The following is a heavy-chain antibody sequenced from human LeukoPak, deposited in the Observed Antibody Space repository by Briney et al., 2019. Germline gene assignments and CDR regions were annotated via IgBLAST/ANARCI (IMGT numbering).Heavy chain of an antibody. V-gene: IGHV3-48*03. Sequence: PGGSLRLSCAASGFDLNTYEMSWVRQAPGKGLEWIADITISGHTKNYADSVKGRFIISRDNARTSLYLQMNSLRVEDTGVYYCARGDPHADLWGQGTLVTVSS. CDR3: ARGDPHADL. J-gene: IGHJ5*02. CDR2: ITISGHTK. CDR1: GFDLNTYE.